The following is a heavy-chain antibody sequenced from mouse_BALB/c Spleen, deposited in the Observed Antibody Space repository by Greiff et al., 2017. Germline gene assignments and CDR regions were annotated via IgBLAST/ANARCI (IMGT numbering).Heavy chain of an antibody. CDR2: IYPGDGST. CDR1: GYTFTSYY. D-gene: IGHD2-14*01. Sequence: QVQLQQSGPELVKPGASVKMSCKASGYTFTSYYIHWVKQRPGQGLEWIGWIYPGDGSTKYNEKFKGKTTLTADKSSSTAYMLLSSLTSEDSAIYFCARRGVRQSFAYWGQGTLVTVSA. V-gene: IGHV1S56*01. J-gene: IGHJ3*01. CDR3: ARRGVRQSFAY.